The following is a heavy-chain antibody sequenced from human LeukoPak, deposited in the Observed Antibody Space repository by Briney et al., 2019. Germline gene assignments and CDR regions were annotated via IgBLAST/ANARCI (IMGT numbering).Heavy chain of an antibody. CDR3: ARVEQSVRGVYYYYYYMDV. J-gene: IGHJ6*03. V-gene: IGHV3-7*01. D-gene: IGHD3-10*01. Sequence: PGGSLRLSCAASGFTFSSYWMSWVRQAPGKGLEWVANIKQDGSEKYYVDSVKGRFTISRDNAKNSLYLQMNSLRAEDTAVYYCARVEQSVRGVYYYYYYMDVWGKGTTVTVSS. CDR1: GFTFSSYW. CDR2: IKQDGSEK.